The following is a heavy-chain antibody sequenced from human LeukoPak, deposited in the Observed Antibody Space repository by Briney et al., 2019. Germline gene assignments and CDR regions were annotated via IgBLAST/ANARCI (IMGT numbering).Heavy chain of an antibody. CDR3: ARAGNGFDI. CDR1: GFSFSRYW. CDR2: INGDGSIT. J-gene: IGHJ3*02. Sequence: GGSLRLSCAASGFSFSRYWIHWVRQAPGKGLVRVSRINGDGSITTYADSVRGRFTISRDNAKNTLYLQMNSLRAEDTAVYYCARAGNGFDIWGRGTMVTVPS. V-gene: IGHV3-74*01.